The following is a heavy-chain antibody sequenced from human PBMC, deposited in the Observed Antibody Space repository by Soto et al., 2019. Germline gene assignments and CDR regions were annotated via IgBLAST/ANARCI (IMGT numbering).Heavy chain of an antibody. D-gene: IGHD1-26*01. J-gene: IGHJ6*02. CDR3: ARVSGSYYYGMDV. Sequence: QVQLQESGPGLVKPSGTLSLTCAVSGGSISSSNWWRWVRQPPGKGLEWIGEIYHSGSTNYNPSLKRRGTISVDKSKNQFSLKLSSVIAADTAVYYCARVSGSYYYGMDVWGQGTTVTVSS. V-gene: IGHV4-4*02. CDR2: IYHSGST. CDR1: GGSISSSNW.